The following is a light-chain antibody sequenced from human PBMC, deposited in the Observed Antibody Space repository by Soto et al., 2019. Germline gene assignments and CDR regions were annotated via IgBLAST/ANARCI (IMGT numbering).Light chain of an antibody. CDR3: QQSNNWRSIT. V-gene: IGKV3-15*01. Sequence: EIVMTQSPATLSVSPGERATLSCRASQSVGSNLAWYQQKPGQAPRLFIFDASSRATGIPARFSGSGSGTEFTLSISSLQSEDFAVYYCQQSNNWRSITFGQGTRLEIK. CDR2: DAS. CDR1: QSVGSN. J-gene: IGKJ5*01.